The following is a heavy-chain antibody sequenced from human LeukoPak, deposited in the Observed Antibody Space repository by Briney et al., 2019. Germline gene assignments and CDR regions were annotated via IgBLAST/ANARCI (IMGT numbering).Heavy chain of an antibody. CDR1: GVSLSSSGYY. J-gene: IGHJ5*02. CDR2: IYYSGTT. V-gene: IGHV4-39*01. D-gene: IGHD3-16*01. CDR3: ARVNTQGVPSP. Sequence: PSETLPLTCTVSGVSLSSSGYYWRWVRQPPGKGLGWISSIYYSGTTHYNPSIKSRVTMSADTSKNQFSLELSSVTAADTGVYYCARVNTQGVPSPWGQGILVTVSS.